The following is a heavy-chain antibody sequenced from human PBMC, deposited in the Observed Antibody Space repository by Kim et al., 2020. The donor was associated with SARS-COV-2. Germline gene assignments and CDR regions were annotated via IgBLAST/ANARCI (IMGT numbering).Heavy chain of an antibody. Sequence: GGSLRLSCAASGFTFSSYGMHWVRQAPGKGLEWVAVIWYDGSNKYYADSVKGRFTISRDNSKNTLYLQMNSLRAEDTAVYYCARDQVSGRYDYYYYGMDVWGEGTPVTLSS. J-gene: IGHJ6*04. CDR1: GFTFSSYG. CDR2: IWYDGSNK. CDR3: ARDQVSGRYDYYYYGMDV. D-gene: IGHD6-19*01. V-gene: IGHV3-33*01.